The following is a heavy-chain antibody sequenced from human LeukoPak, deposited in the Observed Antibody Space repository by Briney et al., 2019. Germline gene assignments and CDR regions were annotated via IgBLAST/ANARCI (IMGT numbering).Heavy chain of an antibody. Sequence: GGSLRLSCAASGFTFSSYAMHWVRQAPGKGLEYVSAISSNGGSTYYANSVKGRFTISRDNSKNTLYLQMGSLRAEEMAVYYCARDLERYYDSSGYDYWGQGTLVTVSS. CDR2: ISSNGGST. D-gene: IGHD3-22*01. CDR1: GFTFSSYA. V-gene: IGHV3-64*01. J-gene: IGHJ4*02. CDR3: ARDLERYYDSSGYDY.